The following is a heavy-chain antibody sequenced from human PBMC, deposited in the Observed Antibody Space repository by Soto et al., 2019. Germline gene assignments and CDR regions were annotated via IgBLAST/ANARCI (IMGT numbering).Heavy chain of an antibody. Sequence: SETLSLTCTVSGGSISSGGYYWSWIRQHPGKGLEWIGYIYYSGSTYYNPSLKSRVTISVDTSKNQFSLKLSSVTAADTAVYYCARGGRRSPGMDVWGQGTTVTVS. CDR2: IYYSGST. J-gene: IGHJ6*02. V-gene: IGHV4-31*03. CDR3: ARGGRRSPGMDV. CDR1: GGSISSGGYY.